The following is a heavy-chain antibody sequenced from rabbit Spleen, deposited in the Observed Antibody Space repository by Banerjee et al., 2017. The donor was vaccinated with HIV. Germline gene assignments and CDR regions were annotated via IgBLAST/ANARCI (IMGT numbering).Heavy chain of an antibody. D-gene: IGHD1-1*01. J-gene: IGHJ4*01. CDR1: GFSFSSSYY. CDR2: IYGGSSGST. CDR3: ARDFASSSGYYGDL. V-gene: IGHV1S40*01. Sequence: QSLEESGGDLVKPGASLTLTCTASGFSFSSSYYMCWVRQAPGKGLEWIACIYGGSSGSTYYASWAKGRFTISKTSSTTVTLQMTSLTAADTATYFCARDFASSSGYYGDLWGPGTLVPS.